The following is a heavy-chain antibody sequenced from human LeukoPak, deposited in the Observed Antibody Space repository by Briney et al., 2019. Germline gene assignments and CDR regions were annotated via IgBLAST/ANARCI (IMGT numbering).Heavy chain of an antibody. CDR2: ISYDGSNK. Sequence: GGALRLSCGASGFPFKSYGMDWGRQAPGKGLEWVAVISYDGSNKYYADSVKGRFTISRDNSKNTLYLQMNSLRAEDTAVYYCAKDVTTPDYWGQGTLVTVSS. CDR1: GFPFKSYG. CDR3: AKDVTTPDY. J-gene: IGHJ4*02. V-gene: IGHV3-30*18. D-gene: IGHD4-17*01.